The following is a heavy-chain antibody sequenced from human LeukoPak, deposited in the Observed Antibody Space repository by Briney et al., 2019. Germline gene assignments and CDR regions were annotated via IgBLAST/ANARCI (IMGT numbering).Heavy chain of an antibody. CDR3: ARRAPFSNWFDP. D-gene: IGHD2-2*01. J-gene: IGHJ5*02. CDR2: IYFSGST. V-gene: IGHV4-31*03. CDR1: GASITNDDYY. Sequence: LQTLSLTCTVSGASITNDDYYWSWIRQHPGKGLEWIGYIYFSGSTYYNPTLKSRASVSVDTSKSQFSLRLTSVTAADTAVYYCARRAPFSNWFDPWGQGTLVIVSS.